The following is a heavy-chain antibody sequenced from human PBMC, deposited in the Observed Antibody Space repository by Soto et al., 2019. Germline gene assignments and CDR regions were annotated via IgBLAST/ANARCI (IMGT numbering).Heavy chain of an antibody. J-gene: IGHJ4*02. Sequence: SETLSLTCTVSGGSISSSSYYWGWIRQPPGKGLEWIGSIYYSGSTYYNPSLKSRVTISVDTSKNQFSLKLSSVTAADTAVYYCARIAEIYCSSTSCYEGGGDFDYWGQGTLVTVSS. CDR1: GGSISSSSYY. D-gene: IGHD2-2*01. V-gene: IGHV4-39*01. CDR3: ARIAEIYCSSTSCYEGGGDFDY. CDR2: IYYSGST.